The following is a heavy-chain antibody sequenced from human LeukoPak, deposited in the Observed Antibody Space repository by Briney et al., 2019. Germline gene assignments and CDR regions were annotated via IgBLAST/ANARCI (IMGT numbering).Heavy chain of an antibody. CDR3: ARRYYYDSSGYFYYFDY. D-gene: IGHD3-22*01. CDR1: GGSISSRGYY. J-gene: IGHJ4*02. CDR2: IYYSGNT. V-gene: IGHV4-39*01. Sequence: SETLSLTCTVSGGSISSRGYYWGWIRQPPGKGLEWIGNIYYSGNTHYNPSLKSRVTISVDTPKNQFSLKLSSVTAADTAVYYCARRYYYDSSGYFYYFDYWGQGTLVTVSS.